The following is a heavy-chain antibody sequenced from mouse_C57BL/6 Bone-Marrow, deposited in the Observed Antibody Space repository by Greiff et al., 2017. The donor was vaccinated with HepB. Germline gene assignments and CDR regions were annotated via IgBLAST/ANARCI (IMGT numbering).Heavy chain of an antibody. D-gene: IGHD2-4*01. Sequence: DVQLQESGPVLVKPGASVKMSCKASGYTFTDYYMNWVKQSHGKSLEWIGVINPYNGGTSYNQKFKGKATLTVDKSSSTAYMELNSLTSEDSAVYYCARPYDYEYYFDYWGQGTTLTVSS. CDR2: INPYNGGT. CDR1: GYTFTDYY. V-gene: IGHV1-19*01. CDR3: ARPYDYEYYFDY. J-gene: IGHJ2*01.